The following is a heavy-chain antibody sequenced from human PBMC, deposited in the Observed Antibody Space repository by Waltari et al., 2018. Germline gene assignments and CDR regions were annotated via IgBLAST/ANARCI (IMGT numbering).Heavy chain of an antibody. D-gene: IGHD2-15*01. CDR2: IYYNGNT. V-gene: IGHV4-59*01. Sequence: QVQLQESGPGLVKPSETLSLTCTVSGGSITAYYWSWIRQPPGKGLEWIGHIYYNGNTDYNPSLKSRVTISVDTSKKQFSLKLSSVTAAETAVYYCARELYGGNSRPYDYWGQGTLVTVSS. J-gene: IGHJ4*02. CDR1: GGSITAYY. CDR3: ARELYGGNSRPYDY.